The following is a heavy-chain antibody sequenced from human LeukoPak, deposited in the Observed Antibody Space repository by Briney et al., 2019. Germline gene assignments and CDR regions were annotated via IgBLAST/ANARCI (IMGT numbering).Heavy chain of an antibody. CDR1: GGTFSSYA. D-gene: IGHD3-22*01. V-gene: IGHV1-69*04. CDR3: ARGRYYDSSGTGDY. CDR2: IIPILGIA. J-gene: IGHJ4*02. Sequence: ASVKVSCKASGGTFSSYAISWVRQAPGQGLEWMGRIIPILGIANYAQKFQGRVTITADKSTSTAYMELSSLRSEDTAVYYCARGRYYDSSGTGDYWGQGTLVTVSS.